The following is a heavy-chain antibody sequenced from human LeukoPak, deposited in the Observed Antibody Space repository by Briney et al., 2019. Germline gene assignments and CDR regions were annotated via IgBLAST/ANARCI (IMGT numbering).Heavy chain of an antibody. J-gene: IGHJ4*02. CDR1: GGSISSYY. V-gene: IGHV4-59*01. CDR3: ARGGYGDCDEGFDY. CDR2: IYYSGST. D-gene: IGHD4-17*01. Sequence: SETLSLTCTVSGGSISSYYWSWIRQPPGKGLEWIGYIYYSGSTNYNPSLKSRVTISVDTSKNQFSLKLSSVTAADTAVYYCARGGYGDCDEGFDYWGQGTLVTVSS.